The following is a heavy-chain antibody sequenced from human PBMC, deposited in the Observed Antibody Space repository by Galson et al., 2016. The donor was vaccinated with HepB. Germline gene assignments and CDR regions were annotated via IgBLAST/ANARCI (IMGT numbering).Heavy chain of an antibody. CDR2: VSYSGTT. Sequence: SETLSLTCTVSHGSISSYYWTWIRQPPGKGLEWIGYVSYSGTTNYNPSLTSRVTISVDTSKNQFSLELTSVTPADTAVYYWARVGQQVKRTYFDYWGQGTLVTVSS. D-gene: IGHD6-13*01. CDR3: ARVGQQVKRTYFDY. V-gene: IGHV4-59*01. CDR1: HGSISSYY. J-gene: IGHJ4*02.